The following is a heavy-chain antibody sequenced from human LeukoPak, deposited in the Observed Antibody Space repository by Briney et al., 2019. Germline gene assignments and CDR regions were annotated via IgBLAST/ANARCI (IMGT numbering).Heavy chain of an antibody. D-gene: IGHD1-26*01. V-gene: IGHV3-30*02. J-gene: IGHJ4*02. CDR3: AKETRSYSGSYFSR. CDR2: IRYDGSNK. CDR1: GFTFSSYG. Sequence: PGGPLRLSCAASGFTFSSYGMHWVRQAPGKGLEWVAFIRYDGSNKYYADSVKGRFTISRDNSKNTLYLQMNSLRAEDTAVYYCAKETRSYSGSYFSRWGQGTLVTVSS.